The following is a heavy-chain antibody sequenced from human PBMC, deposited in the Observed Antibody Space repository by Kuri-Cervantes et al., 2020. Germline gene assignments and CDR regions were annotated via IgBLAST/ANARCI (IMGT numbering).Heavy chain of an antibody. D-gene: IGHD6-13*01. CDR2: ISSSSSYI. Sequence: LSLTCAASGFTFSSYSMNWVRQAPGKGLEWVSSISSSSSYIYYADSVKGRFTISRDNAKNSLYLQMNSLRAEDTAVYYCARDGAGRGHYYYMDVWGKGTTVTVSS. CDR1: GFTFSSYS. CDR3: ARDGAGRGHYYYMDV. V-gene: IGHV3-21*01. J-gene: IGHJ6*03.